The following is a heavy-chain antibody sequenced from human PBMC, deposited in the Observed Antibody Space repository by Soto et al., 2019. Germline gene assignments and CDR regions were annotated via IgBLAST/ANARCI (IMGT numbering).Heavy chain of an antibody. J-gene: IGHJ4*02. Sequence: XESLGLSCAASGFTFSLYGMHWVRQAPGKGLEWVAAIWDDGRRKDYADSVKDRLFISRDNSKNTLYLQLDSLRPEDTAVYYCATWQGSLNFHYWGQGTLVTVSS. CDR1: GFTFSLYG. V-gene: IGHV3-33*01. CDR3: ATWQGSLNFHY. CDR2: IWDDGRRK.